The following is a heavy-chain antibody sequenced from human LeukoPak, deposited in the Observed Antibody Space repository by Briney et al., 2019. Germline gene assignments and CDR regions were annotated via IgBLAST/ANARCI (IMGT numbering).Heavy chain of an antibody. D-gene: IGHD2-2*01. V-gene: IGHV3-9*01. CDR1: GFTFDDYA. Sequence: GGSLRLSCAASGFTFDDYAMRWVRQAPGKGLEWVSGISWNSGSIGYADSVKGRFTISRDNAKNSLYLQMNSLRAEDTALYYCAREIHCSSTSCYLFSGYYYYYCGMDVWGQGTTVTVSS. J-gene: IGHJ6*02. CDR3: AREIHCSSTSCYLFSGYYYYYCGMDV. CDR2: ISWNSGSI.